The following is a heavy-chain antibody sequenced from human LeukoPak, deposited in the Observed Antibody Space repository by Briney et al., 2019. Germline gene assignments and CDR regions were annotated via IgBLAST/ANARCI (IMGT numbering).Heavy chain of an antibody. V-gene: IGHV3-7*01. CDR3: ARDLGAGYFDY. D-gene: IGHD6-19*01. J-gene: IGHJ4*02. CDR2: IKQDGSDK. Sequence: AGSLRLPCAASGFTSSSYWMSWVRQAPWKRLDSVTNIKQDGSDKYYLDSVKRLFTISRDNAKNSLYLQMNSLRAEDTAVYYCARDLGAGYFDYWGQGTLVTVSS. CDR1: GFTSSSYW.